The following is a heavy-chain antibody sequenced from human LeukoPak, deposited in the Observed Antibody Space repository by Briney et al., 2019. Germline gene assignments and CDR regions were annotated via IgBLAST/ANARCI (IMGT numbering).Heavy chain of an antibody. J-gene: IGHJ5*02. CDR3: ARDTYDFWSAPHNWFDP. CDR1: GGSISSYY. V-gene: IGHV4-4*07. CDR2: IYTSGST. Sequence: PSETLSLTCTVSGGSISSYYWSWIRQPAGKGLEWIGRIYTSGSTNYNPSLKSRVTMSVDTSKNQFSLKLSSVTAADTAVYYCARDTYDFWSAPHNWFDPWGQGTLVTVSS. D-gene: IGHD3-3*01.